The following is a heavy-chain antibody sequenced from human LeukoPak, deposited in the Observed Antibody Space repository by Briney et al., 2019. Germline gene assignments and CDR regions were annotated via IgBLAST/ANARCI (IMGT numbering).Heavy chain of an antibody. CDR3: ARDPSQVRGVTPYWYFDL. V-gene: IGHV4-34*01. Sequence: SETLSLTCAVYGGSFSGYYWSWIRQPPGKGLEWIGEINQSGSTNYNPSLKSRVAISVDTSKNQFSLKLSSVTAADTAVYYCARDPSQVRGVTPYWYFDLWGRGTLVTVSS. D-gene: IGHD3-10*01. J-gene: IGHJ2*01. CDR2: INQSGST. CDR1: GGSFSGYY.